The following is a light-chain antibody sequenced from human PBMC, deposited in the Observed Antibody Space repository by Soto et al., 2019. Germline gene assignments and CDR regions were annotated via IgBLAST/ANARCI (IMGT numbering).Light chain of an antibody. CDR1: NIGSKS. CDR3: QVWDSSSDHPGV. Sequence: SYELTQPPSVSVAPGQTARISCGGNNIGSKSVHWYQQRPGQAPVLVVFDDSDRPSGIPERFSGSNSGNTATLTISRVEARDEADYHCQVWDSSSDHPGVFGGGTKVTVL. J-gene: IGLJ3*02. CDR2: DDS. V-gene: IGLV3-21*02.